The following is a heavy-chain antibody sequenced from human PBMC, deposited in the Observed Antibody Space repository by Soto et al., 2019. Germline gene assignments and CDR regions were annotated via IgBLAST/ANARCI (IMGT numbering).Heavy chain of an antibody. CDR2: ISSSSSTI. CDR1: GFTFSNYN. V-gene: IGHV3-48*01. D-gene: IGHD6-19*01. J-gene: IGHJ4*02. CDR3: ARCIAVAGKALLDY. Sequence: GGSLRLSCATSGFTFSNYNMNWVRQAPGKGLEWVSYISSSSSTIYYADSVKGRFTISRDNAKNSLYLQMNNLRAEDTAVYYCARCIAVAGKALLDYWGQGTLVTVSS.